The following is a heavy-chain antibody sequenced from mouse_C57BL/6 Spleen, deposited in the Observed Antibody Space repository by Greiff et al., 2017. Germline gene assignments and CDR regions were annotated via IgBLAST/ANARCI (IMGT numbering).Heavy chain of an antibody. CDR3: ARQGYDGYPFAY. J-gene: IGHJ3*01. V-gene: IGHV5-6*01. CDR1: GFTFSSYG. CDR2: ISSGGSYT. D-gene: IGHD2-3*01. Sequence: EVQRVESGGDLVKPGGSLKLSCAASGFTFSSYGMSWVRQTPDKRLEWVATISSGGSYTYYPDSVKGRFTISRDNAKNTLYLQMSSLKSEDTAMYYCARQGYDGYPFAYWGQGTLVTVFA.